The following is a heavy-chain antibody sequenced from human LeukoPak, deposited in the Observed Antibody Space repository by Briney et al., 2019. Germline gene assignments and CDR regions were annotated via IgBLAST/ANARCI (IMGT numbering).Heavy chain of an antibody. CDR1: GGSISSSSYY. V-gene: IGHV4-39*01. CDR3: ARLITVTTDY. D-gene: IGHD1-7*01. CDR2: IHYSGST. Sequence: PSETLSFTCTVSGGSISSSSYYWGWIRQPPGKGLEWIGSIHYSGSTYYNPSLKSRVTISVDTSNNQFSLKLSSVTAADTAVYYCARLITVTTDYWGQGTLVIVSS. J-gene: IGHJ4*02.